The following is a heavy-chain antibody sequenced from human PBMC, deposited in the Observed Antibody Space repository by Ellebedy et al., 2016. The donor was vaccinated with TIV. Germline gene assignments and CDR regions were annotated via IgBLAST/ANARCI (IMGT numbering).Heavy chain of an antibody. J-gene: IGHJ4*02. CDR3: AKLTRIAVAGMGAEY. Sequence: GESLKISXAASGFTFSSYAMSWVRQAPGKGLEWVSAISGSGGSTYYADSVKGRFTISRDNSKNTLYLQMNSLRAEDTAVYYCAKLTRIAVAGMGAEYWGQGTLVTVSS. CDR2: ISGSGGST. V-gene: IGHV3-23*01. D-gene: IGHD6-19*01. CDR1: GFTFSSYA.